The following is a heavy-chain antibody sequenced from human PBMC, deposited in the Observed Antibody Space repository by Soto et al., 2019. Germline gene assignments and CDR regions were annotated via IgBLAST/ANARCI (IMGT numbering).Heavy chain of an antibody. J-gene: IGHJ5*02. V-gene: IGHV4-34*01. CDR1: GGSLSDSF. CDR2: IHHSGIS. CDR3: AVTGTYNWFDP. Sequence: SETLSLTCTVSGGSLSDSFLNWIRQPPGKGLEWIGAIHHSGISNYNPSLKSRVTMSVDTSKNQFSLKMTSVTAADTAVYYCAVTGTYNWFDPWGQGTLVTVSS. D-gene: IGHD7-27*01.